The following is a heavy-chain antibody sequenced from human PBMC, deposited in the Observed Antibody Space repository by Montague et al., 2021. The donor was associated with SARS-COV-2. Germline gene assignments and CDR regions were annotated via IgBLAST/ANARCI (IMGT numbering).Heavy chain of an antibody. CDR2: IYYSGST. Sequence: SETLSLTCTVSGGSISSSSYYWGWIRQPPGKGLEWIGSIYYSGSTYYNPSLKSRVTISVDTSKNQFSLKLSSVTAADTAVYYCARHSWAVTASYNCFDPWGQGTLVTVSS. V-gene: IGHV4-39*01. D-gene: IGHD2-21*02. J-gene: IGHJ5*02. CDR3: ARHSWAVTASYNCFDP. CDR1: GGSISSSSYY.